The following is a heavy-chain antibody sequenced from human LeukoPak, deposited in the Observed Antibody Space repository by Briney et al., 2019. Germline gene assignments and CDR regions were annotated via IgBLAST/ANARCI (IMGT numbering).Heavy chain of an antibody. J-gene: IGHJ5*02. CDR3: ARGGLAARSLNWFDP. CDR1: GYTFTSYA. V-gene: IGHV1-3*01. Sequence: ASVKVSCKASGYTFTSYAMHWVRQAPGQRLEWMGWINAGNGNTKYSQKFQGRVTITRDTSAGTAYMELSSLRSEDTAVYYCARGGLAARSLNWFDPWGQGTLVTLSS. CDR2: INAGNGNT. D-gene: IGHD6-6*01.